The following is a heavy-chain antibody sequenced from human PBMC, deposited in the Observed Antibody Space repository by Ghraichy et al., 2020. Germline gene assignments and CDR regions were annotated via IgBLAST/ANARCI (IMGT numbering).Heavy chain of an antibody. CDR3: AMGFWSGYFIFDP. D-gene: IGHD3-3*01. Sequence: SETLSLTCTVSGGSISSYYWSWIRQPPGKGLEWIGYIYTSGSTNYNPSLKSRVTISVDTSKNQFSLKLSSVTAADTAVYYCAMGFWSGYFIFDPWGQGTLVTVSS. J-gene: IGHJ5*02. V-gene: IGHV4-4*09. CDR1: GGSISSYY. CDR2: IYTSGST.